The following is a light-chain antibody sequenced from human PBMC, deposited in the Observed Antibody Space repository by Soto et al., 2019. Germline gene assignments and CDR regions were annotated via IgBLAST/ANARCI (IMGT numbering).Light chain of an antibody. CDR3: QQYNSYSPT. CDR2: KAS. J-gene: IGKJ1*01. CDR1: QSISVW. V-gene: IGKV1-5*03. Sequence: DIQMTQSPSTLSASVGDRVTITCRASQSISVWLAWYQQKAGKAPNLLIYKASRLESGVPSSFSGSGSETEFTLTISGLQPGDSATYYCQQYNSYSPTFGQGTKVDIK.